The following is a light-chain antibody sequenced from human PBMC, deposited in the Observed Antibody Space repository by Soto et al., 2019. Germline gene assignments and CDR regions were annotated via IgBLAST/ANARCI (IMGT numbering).Light chain of an antibody. CDR3: LQDYNYPWT. V-gene: IGKV1-6*01. J-gene: IGKJ1*01. CDR1: QGIGND. CDR2: APS. Sequence: AIQMTQSPSSLSASVGDRVTITCRASQGIGNDLGWYQQKPGKAPKLLIYAPSSLQSGVPSRFSGSGSGTDFTLTISSLQPEDFATYYCLQDYNYPWTFGQGTKVEIK.